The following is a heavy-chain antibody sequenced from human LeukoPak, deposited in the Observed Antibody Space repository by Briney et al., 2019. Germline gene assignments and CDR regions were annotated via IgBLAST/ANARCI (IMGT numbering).Heavy chain of an antibody. D-gene: IGHD3-22*01. CDR1: GGSISSYY. V-gene: IGHV4-59*12. Sequence: SETLSLTCTVSGGSISSYYWSWIRQPPGKGLEWIGYIYYSGSTNYNPSLKSRVTISVDTSKNQFSLKLSSVTAADTAVYYCAAYYYDSSGYSGALDIWGQGTMVTVSS. CDR3: AAYYYDSSGYSGALDI. J-gene: IGHJ3*02. CDR2: IYYSGST.